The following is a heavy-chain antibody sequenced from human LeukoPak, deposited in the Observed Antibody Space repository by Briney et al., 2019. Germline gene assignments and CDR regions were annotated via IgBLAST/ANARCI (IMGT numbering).Heavy chain of an antibody. CDR2: ISWNSGSI. D-gene: IGHD2-2*01. V-gene: IGHV3-9*01. J-gene: IGHJ4*02. Sequence: GGSLRLSCAASGFTFDDYAMHWVRQAPGKGLEWVSGISWNSGSIGYADSVKGRFTISRDNAKNSLYLQMNSLRAEDTAVYYCARRVVVPAAPYYFDYWGQGTLVTVSS. CDR1: GFTFDDYA. CDR3: ARRVVVPAAPYYFDY.